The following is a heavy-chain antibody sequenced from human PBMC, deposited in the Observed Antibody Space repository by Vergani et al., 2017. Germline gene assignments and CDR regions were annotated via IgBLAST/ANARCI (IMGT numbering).Heavy chain of an antibody. Sequence: QVQLQESGPGLVRPSETLSLTCTVSGGSLSGYYWNWIRQTPGEGLEWIGYVEDSGYFNYNPSLKTRVSMSSDTSNNPFSLMLSSVTVAATAVYYCARSIVSRNPPDYFDNWGQGTLVTVSS. D-gene: IGHD1-14*01. CDR2: VEDSGYF. CDR3: ARSIVSRNPPDYFDN. V-gene: IGHV4-59*01. CDR1: GGSLSGYY. J-gene: IGHJ4*02.